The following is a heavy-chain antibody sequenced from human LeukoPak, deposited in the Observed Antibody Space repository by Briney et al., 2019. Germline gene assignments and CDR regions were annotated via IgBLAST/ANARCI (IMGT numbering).Heavy chain of an antibody. CDR1: GFTFSDYY. CDR2: ISSSGSTI. Sequence: GGSLRLSCAASGFTFSDYYMSWIRQAPGKGLEGVSYISSSGSTIYYADPVKGRFNISRDNAKNSLYLQMNSLRAEDTAVYYCARGGYCGGDCYLGDYYYYMDVWGKGPTVTVSS. V-gene: IGHV3-11*04. CDR3: ARGGYCGGDCYLGDYYYYMDV. J-gene: IGHJ6*03. D-gene: IGHD2-21*02.